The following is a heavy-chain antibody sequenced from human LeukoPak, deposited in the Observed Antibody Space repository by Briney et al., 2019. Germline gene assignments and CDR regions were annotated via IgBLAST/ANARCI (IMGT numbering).Heavy chain of an antibody. J-gene: IGHJ3*02. CDR3: AREQWLVPKGAFDI. CDR2: INHSGST. V-gene: IGHV4-34*01. CDR1: GGSSSGYY. D-gene: IGHD6-19*01. Sequence: SETLSLTCAVYGGSSSGYYWSWIRQPPGKGLEWIGEINHSGSTNYNPSLKSRVTISVDTSKNQFSLKLSSVTAADTAVYYCAREQWLVPKGAFDIWGQGTMVTVSS.